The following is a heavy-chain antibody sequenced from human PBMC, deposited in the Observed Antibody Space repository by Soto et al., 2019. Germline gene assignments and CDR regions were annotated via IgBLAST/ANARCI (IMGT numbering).Heavy chain of an antibody. CDR1: GYTFTRHG. J-gene: IGHJ3*01. D-gene: IGHD1-20*01. V-gene: IGHV1-18*04. Sequence: QVQLVQSGETVKEPGASMKVSCATSGYTFTRHGFSWVRRAPGQGLEWMGWISVVNGNTKYAQKFHDRVTLTTDTSTTTAHIELRSLSSDDTSTYDCVRDTGPYNYHYDAFDLWGQGTVVTVSS. CDR3: VRDTGPYNYHYDAFDL. CDR2: ISVVNGNT.